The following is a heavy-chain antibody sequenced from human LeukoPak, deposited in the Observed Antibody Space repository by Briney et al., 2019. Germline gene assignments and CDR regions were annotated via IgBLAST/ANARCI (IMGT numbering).Heavy chain of an antibody. D-gene: IGHD1-26*01. CDR1: GFTFSHYS. J-gene: IGHJ4*02. Sequence: GGSLRLSCAASGFTFSHYSMHWVRQAPGKGLEYVSAINSNGDDTYYVNSVKGRFTISRDNSKNTLYLQMGSLRAEDMAVYYCARDPGRSPDYWGQGTLVAVSS. CDR2: INSNGDDT. V-gene: IGHV3-64*01. CDR3: ARDPGRSPDY.